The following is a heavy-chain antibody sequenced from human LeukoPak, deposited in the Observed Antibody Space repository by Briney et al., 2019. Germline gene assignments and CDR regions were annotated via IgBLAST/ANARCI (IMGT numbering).Heavy chain of an antibody. D-gene: IGHD3-10*01. J-gene: IGHJ4*02. CDR2: ISGSSNIK. CDR3: ARGIFYGSGTQSFDY. CDR1: GFTFSYYS. V-gene: IGHV3-48*02. Sequence: GGSLRPSCAASGFTFSYYSMSWIRQAPGKGLEWISYISGSSNIKHFADSVKGRFTISRDNAKESLYLQMDSLRDEDTAFYFCARGIFYGSGTQSFDYWGQGTLVTVSS.